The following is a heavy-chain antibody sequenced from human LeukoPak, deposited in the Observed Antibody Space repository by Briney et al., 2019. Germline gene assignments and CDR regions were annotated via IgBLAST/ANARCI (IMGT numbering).Heavy chain of an antibody. J-gene: IGHJ4*02. CDR1: GGSFSSCGYH. D-gene: IGHD1-7*01. V-gene: IGHV4-30-2*01. CDR2: NYHSDIP. Sequence: SQTLSLTCTLSGGSFSSCGYHWSWIRQPPGKGLEWIGYNYHSDIPYYHPYLKSHVTQSVDRANNQFSLKLSSVTAADTAVYYCASRSPRSVTGTVYFDYWGQGTLVTVSS. CDR3: ASRSPRSVTGTVYFDY.